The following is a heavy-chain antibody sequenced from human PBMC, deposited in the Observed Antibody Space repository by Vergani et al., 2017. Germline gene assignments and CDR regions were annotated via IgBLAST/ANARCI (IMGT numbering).Heavy chain of an antibody. CDR2: IIPIFGTA. CDR3: ARTRLIGTHDY. V-gene: IGHV1-69*18. D-gene: IGHD1-7*01. J-gene: IGHJ4*02. Sequence: QVQLVQSGDEVKKPGSSVKVSCKASGGTFSSYAISWVRQAHGKGLEWMGRIIPIFGTANYAQKFQGRVTMTAGESTSTAYMELSSLRSDDTAVYYCARTRLIGTHDYWGQGTLVTVSS. CDR1: GGTFSSYA.